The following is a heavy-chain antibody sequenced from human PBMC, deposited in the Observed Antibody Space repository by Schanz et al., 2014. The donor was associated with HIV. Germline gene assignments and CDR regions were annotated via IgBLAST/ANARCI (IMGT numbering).Heavy chain of an antibody. CDR3: AKDGGSRGRRRGMDV. J-gene: IGHJ6*02. V-gene: IGHV3-30*18. CDR1: GFTFDNYG. Sequence: QVQLVESGGGVVRPGKSLRLSCEASGFTFDNYGMHWVRQAPGKGLEGVAVISYDGRNKLYADSVKGRFTISRDNSKNTMYLKMNSVRVDDTAVYYCAKDGGSRGRRRGMDVWGQGTTVAVSS. CDR2: ISYDGRNK. D-gene: IGHD3-16*01.